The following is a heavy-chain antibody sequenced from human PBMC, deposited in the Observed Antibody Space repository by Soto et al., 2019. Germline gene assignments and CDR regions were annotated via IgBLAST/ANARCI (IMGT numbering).Heavy chain of an antibody. CDR1: GFTFSNYW. CDR3: ARETSADSF. J-gene: IGHJ4*02. Sequence: EVQLVESGGGLVQPEGSLRLSCAASGFTFSNYWMVWVRQAPEKGPEWVATIKQDGSEKYYVDSVKGRFTISRDNTKNSLYLQMNSLRAEDTALYYCARETSADSFWGQGTLVTVSS. V-gene: IGHV3-7*01. D-gene: IGHD2-21*01. CDR2: IKQDGSEK.